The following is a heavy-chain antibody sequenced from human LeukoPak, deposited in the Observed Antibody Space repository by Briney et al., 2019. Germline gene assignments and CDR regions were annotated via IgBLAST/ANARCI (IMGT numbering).Heavy chain of an antibody. CDR1: GYSISSGYH. CDR2: IYHRGNA. CDR3: ARDLGYYRMDV. Sequence: SETLYLTCAVSGYSISSGYHWRWIRQPPGKGPELIGSIYHRGNAYYNPSLKSRVTISLDTSKNQFSLKLSSVTAADTAVYYCARDLGYYRMDVWGKGTTVTVSS. V-gene: IGHV4-38-2*02. J-gene: IGHJ6*04. D-gene: IGHD7-27*01.